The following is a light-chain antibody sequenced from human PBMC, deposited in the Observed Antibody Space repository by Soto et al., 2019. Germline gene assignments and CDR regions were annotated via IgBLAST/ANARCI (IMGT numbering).Light chain of an antibody. J-gene: IGLJ1*01. CDR1: SGYVGTYSL. CDR3: ISYTGSSTSYV. V-gene: IGLV2-14*02. Sequence: QSALAQPASVSGSPGQSITISCTGASGYVGTYSLVSWYQQHPGKAPKVVIYEGHKRPSGVPDRFSGSTSVNTASLTISGLQTDDEADYYCISYTGSSTSYVFGSGTKLTVL. CDR2: EGH.